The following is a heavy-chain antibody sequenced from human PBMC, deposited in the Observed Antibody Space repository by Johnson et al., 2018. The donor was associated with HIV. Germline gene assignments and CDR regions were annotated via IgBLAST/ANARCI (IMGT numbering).Heavy chain of an antibody. CDR1: GFTFSSYA. V-gene: IGHV3-30*14. J-gene: IGHJ3*02. Sequence: QVQLVESGGGVVQPGRSLRLSCAASGFTFSSYAMHWVRQAPGKGLEWVAVISYDGSTYYANSVKGRFTISRDNSKNTLYLQMGSLRAEDMAVYYCARGSGSSAGGAFDIWGQGTMVTVSS. D-gene: IGHD6-25*01. CDR2: ISYDGST. CDR3: ARGSGSSAGGAFDI.